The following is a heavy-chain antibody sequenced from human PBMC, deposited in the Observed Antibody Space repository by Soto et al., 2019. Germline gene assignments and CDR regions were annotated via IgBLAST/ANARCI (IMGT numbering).Heavy chain of an antibody. CDR2: INSDGSST. J-gene: IGHJ4*02. D-gene: IGHD5-18*01. CDR1: GFTFSSYW. CDR3: ANSGYSYGPIHS. Sequence: GGSLRLSCAASGFTFSSYWMHWVRQAPGKGLVCVSRINSDGSSTSYADSVKGRFTISRDNAKNTLYLQMNSLRAEDTAVYYCANSGYSYGPIHSWGQGTLVTVYS. V-gene: IGHV3-74*01.